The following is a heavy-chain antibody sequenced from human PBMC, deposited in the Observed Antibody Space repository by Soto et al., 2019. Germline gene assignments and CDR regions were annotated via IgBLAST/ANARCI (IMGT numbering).Heavy chain of an antibody. J-gene: IGHJ4*02. CDR3: ARRWSGTDY. CDR1: GGSIGNYY. D-gene: IGHD3-10*01. CDR2: VHYSGTT. V-gene: IGHV4-59*12. Sequence: PSETLSLTCTVSGGSIGNYYRNWIRQTPGKGLEWIGYVHYSGTTSYNPSLKSRVTISLDTSKNQFSLKLNSVTAADTAVYYCARRWSGTDYCGQGPLVTVSS.